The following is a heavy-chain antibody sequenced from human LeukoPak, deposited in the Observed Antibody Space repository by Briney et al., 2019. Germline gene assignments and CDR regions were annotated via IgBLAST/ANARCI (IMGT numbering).Heavy chain of an antibody. J-gene: IGHJ4*02. Sequence: ASVKVSCKASGYTFTSYAMHWVRQAPGQRLEWMGWINAGNGNTKYSQEFQGRVTITRDTSASTAYMELSSLRSEDTAVYYCARGPSGGGSGSYYSWGQGTLVTVSS. V-gene: IGHV1-3*03. D-gene: IGHD3-10*01. CDR1: GYTFTSYA. CDR3: ARGPSGGGSGSYYS. CDR2: INAGNGNT.